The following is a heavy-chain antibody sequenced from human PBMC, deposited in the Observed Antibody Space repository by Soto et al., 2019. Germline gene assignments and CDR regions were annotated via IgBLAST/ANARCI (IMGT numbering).Heavy chain of an antibody. D-gene: IGHD3-3*01. V-gene: IGHV3-30*18. CDR3: AKTPLSDFWSGYYPPDYDY. CDR1: GFTFSSYC. CDR2: ISYDGSNK. J-gene: IGHJ4*02. Sequence: LRLSCAASGFTFSSYCMHWVRQAPCKGLEWVAVISYDGSNKYYADSVKGRFTISRDNSKNTLYLQMNSLRAEDTAVYYCAKTPLSDFWSGYYPPDYDYWGQGTLVTVSS.